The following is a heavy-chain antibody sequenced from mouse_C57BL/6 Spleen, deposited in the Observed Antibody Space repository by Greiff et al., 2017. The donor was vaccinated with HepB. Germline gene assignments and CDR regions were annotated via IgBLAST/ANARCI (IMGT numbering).Heavy chain of an antibody. J-gene: IGHJ4*01. V-gene: IGHV1-26*01. CDR2: INPNNGGT. CDR3: ARDAMDY. Sequence: EVQLQQSGPELVKPGASVKLSCKASGYTFTDYYMNWVKQSPGKGLEWIGDINPNNGGTSYKQKFKGKATLTVDKSSSTAYMELRSLTSEDSAVYYCARDAMDYWGQGTSVTVSS. CDR1: GYTFTDYY.